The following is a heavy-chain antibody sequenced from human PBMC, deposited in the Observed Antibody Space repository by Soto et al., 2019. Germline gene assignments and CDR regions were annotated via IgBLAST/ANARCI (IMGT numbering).Heavy chain of an antibody. CDR3: ARHHQEQQLFDY. CDR2: IYYSGST. J-gene: IGHJ4*02. Sequence: QLQLQESGPGLVKPSETLSLTCTVSGGSISISSYYWGWIRKPPGKGLEWIGSIYYSGSTYYNPSLKSRVTISVDTSKNQFSLKLSSVTAADTAVYYCARHHQEQQLFDYWGQGTLVTVSS. V-gene: IGHV4-39*01. CDR1: GGSISISSYY. D-gene: IGHD6-13*01.